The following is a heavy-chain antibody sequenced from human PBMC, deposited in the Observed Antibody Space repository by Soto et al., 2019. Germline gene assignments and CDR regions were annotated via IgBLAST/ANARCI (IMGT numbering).Heavy chain of an antibody. CDR1: GYTFTSYG. D-gene: IGHD3-3*01. V-gene: IGHV1-18*01. CDR2: ISAYSGNT. J-gene: IGHJ3*02. CDR3: ARDGTTFGVVSILEAFDT. Sequence: ASVKVSCKASGYTFTSYGISWVRQAPGQGLEWMGWISAYSGNTNYAQKLQGRVTMTTDTSTSTAYMELRSLRADDTAVYYGARDGTTFGVVSILEAFDTWGQGTMVTVSS.